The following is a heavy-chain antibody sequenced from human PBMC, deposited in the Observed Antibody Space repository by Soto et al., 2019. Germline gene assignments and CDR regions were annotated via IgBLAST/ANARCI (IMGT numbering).Heavy chain of an antibody. Sequence: RSLTCTVSGGSISSGGYYWSWIRQHPGKGLEWIGYIYYSGSTYYNPSLKSRVTISVDTSKNQFSLKLSSVTAADTAVYYCARDYSCSGGSCYFAFDIWGQGTMVTVS. J-gene: IGHJ3*02. CDR1: GGSISSGGYY. CDR2: IYYSGST. CDR3: ARDYSCSGGSCYFAFDI. D-gene: IGHD2-15*01. V-gene: IGHV4-31*03.